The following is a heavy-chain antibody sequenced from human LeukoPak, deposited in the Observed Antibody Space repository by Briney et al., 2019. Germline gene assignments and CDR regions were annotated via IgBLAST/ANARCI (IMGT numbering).Heavy chain of an antibody. CDR3: ARDMAGSSFDY. CDR1: GYSFRNYG. V-gene: IGHV1-3*01. D-gene: IGHD6-6*01. J-gene: IGHJ4*02. Sequence: ASVKVSCKASGYSFRNYGMHWVRQAPGQRLEWMGWINPTNEKTKYSEKFQGRVTMTRDTSTSTVYMELSSLRSEDTAVYYCARDMAGSSFDYWGQGTLVTVSS. CDR2: INPTNEKT.